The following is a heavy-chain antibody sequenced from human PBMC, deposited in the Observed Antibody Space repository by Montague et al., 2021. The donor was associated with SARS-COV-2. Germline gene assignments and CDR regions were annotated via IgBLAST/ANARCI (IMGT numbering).Heavy chain of an antibody. D-gene: IGHD3-9*01. CDR1: GGFISSYY. J-gene: IGHJ3*02. V-gene: IGHV4-59*08. CDR2: IYYSGST. Sequence: SETLSLTCTVSGGFISSYYWSWIRQPPGKGLEWIGYIYYSGSTNYKPSXXSRVTISVDTSKNQFSLKLSSVTAADTAVYYCARTYYDILTGYYNRGAFDIWGQGTMVTVSS. CDR3: ARTYYDILTGYYNRGAFDI.